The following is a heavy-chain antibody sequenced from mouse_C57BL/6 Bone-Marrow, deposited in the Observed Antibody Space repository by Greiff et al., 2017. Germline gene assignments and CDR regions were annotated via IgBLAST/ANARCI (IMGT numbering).Heavy chain of an antibody. J-gene: IGHJ1*03. D-gene: IGHD2-4*01. CDR2: ISYSGST. Sequence: EVKLQESGPGLAKPSQTLSLTCSVTGYSITSDYWNWIRKFPGNKLEYIGYISYSGSTYYNPSLKSRISITRDTSKNQYYLQLNSVTTEDTATYYCAGSRDYGYWYFDVWGTGTTVTVSS. CDR1: GYSITSDY. CDR3: AGSRDYGYWYFDV. V-gene: IGHV3-8*01.